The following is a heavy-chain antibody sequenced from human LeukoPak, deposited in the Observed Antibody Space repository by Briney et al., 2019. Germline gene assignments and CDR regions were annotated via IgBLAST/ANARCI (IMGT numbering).Heavy chain of an antibody. D-gene: IGHD3-9*01. J-gene: IGHJ5*02. CDR3: ATGYGSGWFDA. Sequence: SETLSLTCSVSGVSISGRGYWGWIRPYPGKGLEWIGYIDYSGKTYYKPSLQSRVIISADTSQNKFTLKVSSVTAADTAVYYCATGYGSGWFDAWGQGAVVTVSS. V-gene: IGHV4-31*03. CDR2: IDYSGKT. CDR1: GVSISGRGY.